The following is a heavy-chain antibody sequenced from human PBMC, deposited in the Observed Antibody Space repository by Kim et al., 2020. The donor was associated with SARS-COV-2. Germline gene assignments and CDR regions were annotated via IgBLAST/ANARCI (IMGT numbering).Heavy chain of an antibody. CDR3: ARVLAGELPSPVSWFDP. J-gene: IGHJ5*02. D-gene: IGHD3-9*01. V-gene: IGHV4-30-2*01. Sequence: SETLSLTCAVSGGSISSGGYSWSWIRQPPGKGLEWIGYIYHSGSTYYNPSLKSRVTISVDRSKNQFSLKLSSVTAADTAVYYCARVLAGELPSPVSWFDPWGQGTLVTVSS. CDR1: GGSISSGGYS. CDR2: IYHSGST.